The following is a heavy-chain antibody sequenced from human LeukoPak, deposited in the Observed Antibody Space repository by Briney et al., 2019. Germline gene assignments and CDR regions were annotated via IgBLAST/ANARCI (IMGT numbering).Heavy chain of an antibody. CDR2: IRYDGSNK. Sequence: QPGGSLRLSCAASGFTFSSYGMHWVRQAPGKGLEWVAFIRYDGSNKYYADSVKGRFTISRDNSKNTLYLQMNSLRAEDTAVYYCAKDLPPAAIPPRPAFGIWGQGTMVTVSS. CDR3: AKDLPPAAIPPRPAFGI. J-gene: IGHJ3*02. D-gene: IGHD2-2*01. V-gene: IGHV3-30*02. CDR1: GFTFSSYG.